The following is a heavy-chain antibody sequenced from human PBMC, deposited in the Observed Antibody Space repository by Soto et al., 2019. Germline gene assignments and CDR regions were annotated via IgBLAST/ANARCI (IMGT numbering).Heavy chain of an antibody. CDR1: GFSLTTGRVG. V-gene: IGHV2-5*01. D-gene: IGHD2-15*01. CDR3: THRLVGSGQGY. Sequence: QITLEETGPPLVKPTQTLTLTCTFSGFSLTTGRVGVGWIRQPPGKALEWLAVIHWNDDNHYSPSLKSRLTITTDTSKDQVVLTLPNMDPVDTATYYCTHRLVGSGQGYWGQGTLVTVSS. J-gene: IGHJ4*02. CDR2: IHWNDDN.